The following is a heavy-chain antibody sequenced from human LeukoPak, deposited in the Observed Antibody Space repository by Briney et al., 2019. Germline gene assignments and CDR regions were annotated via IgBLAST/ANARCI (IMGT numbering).Heavy chain of an antibody. CDR3: AREGFSDYSNTYYFDY. J-gene: IGHJ4*02. V-gene: IGHV1-18*01. Sequence: GASVKVSCKASGYTFTNYGISWVRQAPGQGLEWMAWISAHNGNTDCAQKFQGRVTVTADTSTNTAYMELKSLRSDDTAVYYCAREGFSDYSNTYYFDYWGQGTLVTVSS. CDR2: ISAHNGNT. CDR1: GYTFTNYG. D-gene: IGHD4-11*01.